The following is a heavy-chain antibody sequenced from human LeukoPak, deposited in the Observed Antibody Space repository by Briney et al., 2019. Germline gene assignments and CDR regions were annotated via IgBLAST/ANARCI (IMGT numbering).Heavy chain of an antibody. CDR3: TSRSGWYYYYFDY. V-gene: IGHV4-4*02. D-gene: IGHD6-19*01. Sequence: SETLSLTCAISGGSISSNNWWSWVRQPPGKGLEYIGEIYRTESSNYNPSLKSRVTISVDKSKNQFSLKVDSVTAADTAMYYCTSRSGWYYYYFDYWGQGTLVTVSS. CDR1: GGSISSNNW. CDR2: IYRTESS. J-gene: IGHJ4*02.